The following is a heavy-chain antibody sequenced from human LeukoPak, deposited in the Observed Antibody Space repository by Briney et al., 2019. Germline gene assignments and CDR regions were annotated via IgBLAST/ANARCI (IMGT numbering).Heavy chain of an antibody. CDR1: GGSISSGAYY. Sequence: SETLSLTCTVSGGSISSGAYYWGWIRQPPGKGLEWIGFIYYSGSTYYNPSLKSRVTISVDTPKNQFSLKLSSVTAADTAVYYCASHQYYDTHGGDYWGQGTLVTVSS. D-gene: IGHD3-22*01. CDR3: ASHQYYDTHGGDY. V-gene: IGHV4-30-4*01. CDR2: IYYSGST. J-gene: IGHJ4*02.